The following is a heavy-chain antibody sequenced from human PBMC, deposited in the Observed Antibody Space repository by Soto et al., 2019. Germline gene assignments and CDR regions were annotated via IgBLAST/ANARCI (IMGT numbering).Heavy chain of an antibody. D-gene: IGHD3-10*01. CDR3: ARVSITLIRGVIRTPRDYYYYGMDV. J-gene: IGHJ6*01. Sequence: PSETLSLTSTVSNGSISSGDSYFSSIRQPPGKGLEWIGYIYYSGSTYYNPSFKSRVTISLQTSKNQFSPSLSSVTAAYTAVYYCARVSITLIRGVIRTPRDYYYYGMDVWGQGTTVAVAS. CDR1: NGSISSGDSY. V-gene: IGHV4-30-4*01. CDR2: IYYSGST.